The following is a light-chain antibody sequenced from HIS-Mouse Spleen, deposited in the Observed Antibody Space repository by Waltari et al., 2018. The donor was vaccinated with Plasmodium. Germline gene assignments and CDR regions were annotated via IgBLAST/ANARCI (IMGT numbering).Light chain of an antibody. Sequence: SYELTQPPSVSVSPGQTARITCAGDALPKQYAYWYQQKSGQAPVLVIYEGSKRPSGIPERFSGSSSGTMATLTISGAQVEDEADYCCYSTDSSGNHRVFGGGTKLTVL. V-gene: IGLV3-10*01. CDR2: EGS. J-gene: IGLJ3*02. CDR3: YSTDSSGNHRV. CDR1: ALPKQY.